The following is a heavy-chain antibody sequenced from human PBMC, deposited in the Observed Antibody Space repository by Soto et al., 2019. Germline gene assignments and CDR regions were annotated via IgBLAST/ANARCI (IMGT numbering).Heavy chain of an antibody. CDR1: GYTFTNYA. Sequence: QVQLVQSGAQVKKPGASVKVSCKASGYTFTNYAIHWVRQAPGLGLEWMGWLNGGKGNTEYSQKFQDRVTLTRDRSARTAYFVLTSLRFEATAVYYCAGIVFGSGGWYDPWGQGTMVSVSS. D-gene: IGHD3-10*01. J-gene: IGHJ5*02. V-gene: IGHV1-3*01. CDR3: AGIVFGSGGWYDP. CDR2: LNGGKGNT.